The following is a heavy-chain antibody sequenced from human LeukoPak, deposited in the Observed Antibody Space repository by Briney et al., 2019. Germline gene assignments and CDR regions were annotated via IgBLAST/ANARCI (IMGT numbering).Heavy chain of an antibody. Sequence: SETLSLTCTVSGGSISSGSYYWSWIRQHPGKGLEWIGYIYYSGSTYYNPSHKSRLTISLDTSKNQFSLKLSSVTAADTAVYYCARDGGADASDIWGQGTMVTVSS. V-gene: IGHV4-31*03. D-gene: IGHD4-17*01. CDR1: GGSISSGSYY. J-gene: IGHJ3*02. CDR3: ARDGGADASDI. CDR2: IYYSGST.